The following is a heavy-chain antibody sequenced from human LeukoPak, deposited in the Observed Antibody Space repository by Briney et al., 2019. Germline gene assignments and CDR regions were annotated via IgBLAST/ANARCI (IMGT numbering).Heavy chain of an antibody. V-gene: IGHV3-23*01. D-gene: IGHD3-3*01. J-gene: IGHJ4*02. CDR3: AKGRSITIFGVAAGY. CDR1: GFTFSSYA. CDR2: ISGSGGST. Sequence: GGSLRLSCAASGFTFSSYAMSWVRQAPGKGLEWVSAISGSGGSTYYADSVKGRFTIPRDNSKNTLYLQMNSLRAEDTAVYYCAKGRSITIFGVAAGYWGQGTLVTVSS.